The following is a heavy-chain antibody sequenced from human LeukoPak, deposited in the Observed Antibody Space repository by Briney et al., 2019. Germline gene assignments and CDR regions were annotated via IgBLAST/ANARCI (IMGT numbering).Heavy chain of an antibody. Sequence: PGGSLRLSCAASGFTFTTYWMHWVRQAPGKGLVWVSRINSNGSDKNYADSVKGGFTISRDNAKNTLYLQMNSLRAEDTAVYYCARGTNGIWSFDYWGQGTLVTVSS. V-gene: IGHV3-74*01. CDR3: ARGTNGIWSFDY. J-gene: IGHJ4*02. CDR1: GFTFTTYW. D-gene: IGHD2-8*01. CDR2: INSNGSDK.